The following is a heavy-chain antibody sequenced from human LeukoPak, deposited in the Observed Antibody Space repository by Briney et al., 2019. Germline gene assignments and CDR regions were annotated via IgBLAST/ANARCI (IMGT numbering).Heavy chain of an antibody. D-gene: IGHD3-3*01. CDR2: ISAYNGNT. J-gene: IGHJ4*02. CDR3: ARDPGYDFWSGYYLHNYYFDY. CDR1: GYTFTSYG. V-gene: IGHV1-18*01. Sequence: GASVKVSCKASGYTFTSYGISWVRQAPGQGLEWMGWISAYNGNTNYAQKLQGRVTMTTDTSTSTACMELRSLRSDDTAVYYCARDPGYDFWSGYYLHNYYFDYWGQGTLVTVSS.